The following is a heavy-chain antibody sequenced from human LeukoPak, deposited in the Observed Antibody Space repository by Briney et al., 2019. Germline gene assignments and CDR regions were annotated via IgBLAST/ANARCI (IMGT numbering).Heavy chain of an antibody. Sequence: PSETLSLTCAVYGGSFSGYYWSWIRQPPGKGLEWIGEINHSGSTNYNPSLKSRVTISVDTSKNQFSLKLSSVTAADTAVYYCARGPRIGGYRPGYFQHWGQGTLVTVSS. CDR1: GGSFSGYY. J-gene: IGHJ1*01. CDR2: INHSGST. D-gene: IGHD3-16*02. CDR3: ARGPRIGGYRPGYFQH. V-gene: IGHV4-34*01.